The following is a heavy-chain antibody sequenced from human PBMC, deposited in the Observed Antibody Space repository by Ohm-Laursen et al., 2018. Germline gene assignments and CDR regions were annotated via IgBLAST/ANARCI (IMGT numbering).Heavy chain of an antibody. D-gene: IGHD3-10*01. CDR3: AKYGSARKFDP. V-gene: IGHV4-59*01. J-gene: IGHJ5*01. Sequence: GTLSLTCTVSGDSISSYYWNWIRQPPGKGLEWIGYIYYTGSTNYNPSLKSRVTISVHTSKSQFSLGLTSVTAADTAVYYCAKYGSARKFDPWGQGTLVTVSS. CDR2: IYYTGST. CDR1: GDSISSYY.